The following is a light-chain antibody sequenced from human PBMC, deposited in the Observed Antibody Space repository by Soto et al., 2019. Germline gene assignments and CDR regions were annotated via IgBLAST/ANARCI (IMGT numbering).Light chain of an antibody. J-gene: IGKJ5*01. CDR2: GAS. CDR3: QQYGSSPIT. V-gene: IGKV3-15*01. CDR1: QNILSN. Sequence: EIVMPQSPATLSVSPGERATLSCRASQNILSNLAWYQQKPGQAPRLLIYGASTRATGIPARFSGSGSGIDFTLTISRLEPEDFAVYYCQQYGSSPITFGQGTRLEIK.